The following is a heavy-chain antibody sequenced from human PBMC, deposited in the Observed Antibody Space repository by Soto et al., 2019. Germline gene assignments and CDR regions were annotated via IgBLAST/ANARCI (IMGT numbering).Heavy chain of an antibody. V-gene: IGHV1-46*01. CDR3: ARGRYCSSTSCRNYYYYYGMDV. D-gene: IGHD2-2*01. CDR1: GFAFITYY. CDR2: INPSDGDT. Sequence: ASVKVSCKASGFAFITYYMHWVRQAPGQGLEWVGTINPSDGDTSYAQKFQGRVTMTRDTSTNTVYMEIGSLRSEDTAVYYCARGRYCSSTSCRNYYYYYGMDVWDQGTTVTVSS. J-gene: IGHJ6*02.